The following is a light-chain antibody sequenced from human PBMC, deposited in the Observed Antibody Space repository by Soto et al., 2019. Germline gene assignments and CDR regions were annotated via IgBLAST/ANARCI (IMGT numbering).Light chain of an antibody. CDR1: QSISTW. CDR2: DAS. Sequence: DIQMTQSPATLSASVGDRVTITCRASQSISTWLAWYQQKPGKAPKLLIYDASSLESGVPARFSGSGSGTEFTLTISSLQPDDFATYYCQQYHSYSETFGQGTKVEIK. V-gene: IGKV1-5*01. CDR3: QQYHSYSET. J-gene: IGKJ1*01.